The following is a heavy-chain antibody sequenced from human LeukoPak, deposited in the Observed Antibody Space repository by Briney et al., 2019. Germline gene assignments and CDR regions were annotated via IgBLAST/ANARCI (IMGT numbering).Heavy chain of an antibody. CDR2: IYSSGTT. V-gene: IGHV4-61*02. J-gene: IGHJ3*01. Sequence: SQTLSLTCTVSGDSVSSGSYSWNWIRQPAGKGLEWIGRIYSSGTTNYNPSLKSRVTISIDMSKKQFSLRLTSVTAADTAVYYCARDVAVLLAFDLWGQGTMVTVSS. CDR1: GDSVSSGSYS. D-gene: IGHD6-19*01. CDR3: ARDVAVLLAFDL.